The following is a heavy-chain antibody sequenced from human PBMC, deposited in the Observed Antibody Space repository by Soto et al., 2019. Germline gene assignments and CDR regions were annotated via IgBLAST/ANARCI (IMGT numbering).Heavy chain of an antibody. J-gene: IGHJ5*02. D-gene: IGHD6-13*01. CDR2: ISGSGGST. Sequence: GGSLRLSCAASGFTFSSYAMSWVRQAPGKGLEWVSAISGSGGSTYYADSVKGRFTISRDNSKNTLYLQMNSLRAEDTAVYYCAKDGGREVFIAASVGNWFDPWGQGTLVTVSS. CDR3: AKDGGREVFIAASVGNWFDP. V-gene: IGHV3-23*01. CDR1: GFTFSSYA.